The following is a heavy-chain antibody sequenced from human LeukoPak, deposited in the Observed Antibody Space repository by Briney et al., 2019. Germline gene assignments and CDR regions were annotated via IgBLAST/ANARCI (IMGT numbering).Heavy chain of an antibody. CDR3: GRSGHYGTDV. Sequence: GESLKISFTGSGYSFTSYWIAWVRQMPGKGVEWMGIIYAGGSDTRYSPSFQGQVTISVDKSINTAYLQWRSLKASDTAMYYCGRSGHYGTDVWGQGTTVTVSS. D-gene: IGHD3-10*01. CDR1: GYSFTSYW. V-gene: IGHV5-51*01. J-gene: IGHJ6*02. CDR2: IYAGGSDT.